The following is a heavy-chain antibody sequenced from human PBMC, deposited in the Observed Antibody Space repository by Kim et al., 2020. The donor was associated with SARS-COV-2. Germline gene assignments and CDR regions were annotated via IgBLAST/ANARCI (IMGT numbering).Heavy chain of an antibody. J-gene: IGHJ6*02. CDR3: ARVLRFGELHYYYGMDV. CDR2: INSDGSST. V-gene: IGHV3-74*01. Sequence: GGSLRLSCAASGFTFSSYWMHWVRQAPGKGLVWVSRINSDGSSTSYADSVKGRFTISRDNAKNTLYLQMNSLRAEDTAVYYCARVLRFGELHYYYGMDVWGQGTTVTVSS. CDR1: GFTFSSYW. D-gene: IGHD3-10*01.